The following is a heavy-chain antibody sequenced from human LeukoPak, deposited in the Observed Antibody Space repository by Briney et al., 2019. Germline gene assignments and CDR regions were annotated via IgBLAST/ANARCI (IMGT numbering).Heavy chain of an antibody. V-gene: IGHV1-2*02. CDR3: ARGAGSGSYYPIDY. CDR1: GYTFTSYG. CDR2: INPNSGGT. Sequence: ASVKVSCKASGYTFTSYGITWLRRAPGQGLEWMGWINPNSGGTNYAQKFQGRVTMTRDTSISTAYMELSRLRSDDTAVYYCARGAGSGSYYPIDYWGQGTLVTVSS. D-gene: IGHD1-26*01. J-gene: IGHJ4*02.